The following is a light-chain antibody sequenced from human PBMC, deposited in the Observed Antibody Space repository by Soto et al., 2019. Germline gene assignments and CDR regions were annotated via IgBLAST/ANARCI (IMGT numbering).Light chain of an antibody. V-gene: IGLV1-40*01. Sequence: QSVLTQPPSVSGAPGQRVTISCIGSSSNIGAGYDVHWYQQLPGTAPKLLIYGNTNRPSGVPDRFSGSKSGTSASLAITGLQAEDEADYYCQSYDSSLSGYVFGIGTQLTVL. CDR1: SSNIGAGYD. CDR2: GNT. CDR3: QSYDSSLSGYV. J-gene: IGLJ7*01.